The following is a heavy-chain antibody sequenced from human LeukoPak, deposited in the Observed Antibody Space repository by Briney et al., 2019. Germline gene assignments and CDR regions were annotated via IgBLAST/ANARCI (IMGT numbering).Heavy chain of an antibody. CDR1: GFSFNNYG. Sequence: GGSLRLSCAATGFSFNNYGMSWVRQAPGKGLEWVSGISSSGGSTYYADSVKGRFTISRDNSKNTLYLQMNSLRAEDTAVYYCAKDQQQLASFDYWGQGTLVTVSS. V-gene: IGHV3-23*01. CDR3: AKDQQQLASFDY. J-gene: IGHJ4*02. D-gene: IGHD6-13*01. CDR2: ISSSGGST.